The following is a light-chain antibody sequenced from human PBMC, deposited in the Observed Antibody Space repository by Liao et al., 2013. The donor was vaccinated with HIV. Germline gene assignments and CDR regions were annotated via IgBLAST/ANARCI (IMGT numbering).Light chain of an antibody. CDR2: EDT. CDR3: QAWDIGTHVV. CDR1: RLGDKY. Sequence: SYDLTQPPSVSVPPGQTATITCSGDRLGDKYASWYQQKSGQSPVLVIYEDTKRPAGIPERFSGSNSGNTATLTVSGTQAMDEADYYCQAWDIGTHVVFGGGTTLTVL. J-gene: IGLJ2*01. V-gene: IGLV3-1*01.